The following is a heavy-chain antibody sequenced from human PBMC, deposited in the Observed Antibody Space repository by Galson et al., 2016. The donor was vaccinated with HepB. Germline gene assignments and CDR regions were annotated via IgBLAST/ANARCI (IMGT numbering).Heavy chain of an antibody. V-gene: IGHV3-23*01. Sequence: SLRLSCAASGFTFSSFAMSWVRQAPGKGLQWVSGITDSGDNTYYADSVRGRFTISRDNSKNTLYLEMNSLRAEDTALYYCAKSATVTDGIDDWGQGTPVTVSS. CDR2: ITDSGDNT. D-gene: IGHD4-17*01. CDR1: GFTFSSFA. J-gene: IGHJ4*02. CDR3: AKSATVTDGIDD.